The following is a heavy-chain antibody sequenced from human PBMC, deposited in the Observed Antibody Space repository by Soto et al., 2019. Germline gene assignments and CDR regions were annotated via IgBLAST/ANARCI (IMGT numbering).Heavy chain of an antibody. Sequence: QVQLVESGGGVVQPGRSLRLSCAASGFTFSSYGMHWVRQAPGKGLEWVAVIWYDGSNKYYADSVKGRFTISRDNSKNTLYLQMNSLRAEDTAVYHCARDFDRRMDYWGQGTLVTVSS. CDR3: ARDFDRRMDY. CDR2: IWYDGSNK. V-gene: IGHV3-33*01. CDR1: GFTFSSYG. J-gene: IGHJ4*02.